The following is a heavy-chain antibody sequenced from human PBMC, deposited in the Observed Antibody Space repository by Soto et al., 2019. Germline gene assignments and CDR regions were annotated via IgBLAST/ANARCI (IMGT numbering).Heavy chain of an antibody. CDR3: ARVGGSWGSGSYRYYYYYYMDV. D-gene: IGHD3-10*01. Sequence: SETLSLTCAVYGGSFSGYYWSWIRQPPGKGLEWIGEINHSGSTNYNPSLKSRVTISVDTSKNQFSLKLSSVTAADTAVYYCARVGGSWGSGSYRYYYYYYMDVWGKGTTVTVSS. V-gene: IGHV4-34*01. J-gene: IGHJ6*03. CDR1: GGSFSGYY. CDR2: INHSGST.